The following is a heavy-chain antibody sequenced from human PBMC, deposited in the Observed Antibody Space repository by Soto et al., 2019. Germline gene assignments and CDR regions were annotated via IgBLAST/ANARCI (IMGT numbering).Heavy chain of an antibody. Sequence: LSLTCAVYGGSFSGYYWSWIRQPPGKGLEWIGEINHSGSTNYNPSLKSRVTISVDTPKNQFSLKLSSVTAADTAVYYCARGGDGYNFFDYWGQGTLVTVSS. CDR2: INHSGST. J-gene: IGHJ4*02. CDR1: GGSFSGYY. V-gene: IGHV4-34*01. CDR3: ARGGDGYNFFDY. D-gene: IGHD5-12*01.